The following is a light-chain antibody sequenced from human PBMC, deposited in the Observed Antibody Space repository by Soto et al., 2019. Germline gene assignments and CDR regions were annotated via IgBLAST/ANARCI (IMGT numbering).Light chain of an antibody. J-gene: IGKJ1*01. CDR3: QPSVTSPRT. CDR2: DTS. CDR1: QSVSSSY. Sequence: EIVLTQSPGTLSLSPGERATLSCRASQSVSSSYLAWYQQKPGQAPRLLMYDTSNIATDIPDSFIVSGSGTDFTLTIRRLEPEDFAVYSCQPSVTSPRTFGQGTKVEIK. V-gene: IGKV3-20*01.